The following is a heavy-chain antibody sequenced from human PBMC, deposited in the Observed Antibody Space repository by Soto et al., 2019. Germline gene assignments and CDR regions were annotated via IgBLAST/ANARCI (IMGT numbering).Heavy chain of an antibody. J-gene: IGHJ5*02. V-gene: IGHV3-30*04. CDR1: GFSFSSYG. Sequence: PGGSLRLSCTGSGFSFSSYGMYWVRQAPGKGLECVADISYDGSDKYYADFVKGRFTISRDNSKSTVYLELNNLSAEDTAVYHCAKNQGVELVPLATVDWFDPWGQGSVVTVSS. D-gene: IGHD1-26*01. CDR3: AKNQGVELVPLATVDWFDP. CDR2: ISYDGSDK.